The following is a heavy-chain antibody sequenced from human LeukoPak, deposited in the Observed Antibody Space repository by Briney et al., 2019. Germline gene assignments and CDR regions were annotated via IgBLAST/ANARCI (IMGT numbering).Heavy chain of an antibody. D-gene: IGHD3-9*01. CDR3: ARSIGLTGGGVDV. V-gene: IGHV3-11*01. CDR2: ITNGGSTI. CDR1: GFTFSDYN. J-gene: IGHJ6*02. Sequence: PGGSLRLSCAASGFTFSDYNMNCVRQAPGKGLEWVSYITNGGSTIHHADSVKGRFTISRDNAKKTLYLQMNSLRAEDTAVYYCARSIGLTGGGVDVWGQGTTVTVSS.